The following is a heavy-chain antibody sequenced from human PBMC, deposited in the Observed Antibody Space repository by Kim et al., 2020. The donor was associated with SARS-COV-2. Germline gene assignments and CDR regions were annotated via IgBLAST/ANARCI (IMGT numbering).Heavy chain of an antibody. D-gene: IGHD3-10*01. V-gene: IGHV1-69*13. CDR1: GGTFSSYA. J-gene: IGHJ6*02. CDR3: ARDPTMFRGVINYYYGMDV. CDR2: IIPIFGTA. Sequence: SVKVSCKASGGTFSSYAISWVRQAPGQGLEWMGGIIPIFGTANYAQKFQGRVTITADESTSTAYMELSSLRSEDTAVYYCARDPTMFRGVINYYYGMDVWGQGTTVTVSS.